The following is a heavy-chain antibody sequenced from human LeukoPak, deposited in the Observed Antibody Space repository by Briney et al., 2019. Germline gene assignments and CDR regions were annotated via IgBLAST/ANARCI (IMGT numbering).Heavy chain of an antibody. CDR1: GFTFDDYA. CDR3: ARQISNPSNWFDP. V-gene: IGHV3-9*01. CDR2: ISWNSGSI. J-gene: IGHJ5*02. Sequence: PAGGSLRLSCAASGFTFDDYAMHWVRQAPGKGLEWVSGISWNSGSIGYADSVKGRFTISRDNAKNSLYLQMNSLRAEDTAVYYCARQISNPSNWFDPWGQGTLVTVSS.